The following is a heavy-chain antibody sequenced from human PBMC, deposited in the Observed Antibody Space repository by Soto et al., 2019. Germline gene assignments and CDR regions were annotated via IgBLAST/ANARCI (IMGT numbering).Heavy chain of an antibody. V-gene: IGHV1-3*01. CDR2: INAGNGNT. CDR1: GYSFTSYA. Sequence: ASVKVSCKASGYSFTSYAMHWVRQAPGQRLEWMGWINAGNGNTKYSQKFQDRVTITRDTSASTAYMELSSLISEDTAVYYCARIFWPYTSTWYYFDYWGQGTLVTVSS. D-gene: IGHD6-13*01. CDR3: ARIFWPYTSTWYYFDY. J-gene: IGHJ4*02.